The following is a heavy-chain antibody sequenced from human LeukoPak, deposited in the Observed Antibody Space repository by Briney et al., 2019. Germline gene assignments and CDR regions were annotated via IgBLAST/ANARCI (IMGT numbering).Heavy chain of an antibody. CDR2: MNPNSGNT. CDR3: ARGRGSSSWYGPDDY. Sequence: GASVKVSCKASGGTFSSYAISWVRQAPGQGLEWMGWMNPNSGNTGYAQKFQGRVTITRNTSISTAYMELSSLRSEDTAVYYCARGRGSSSWYGPDDYWGQGTLVTVSS. V-gene: IGHV1-8*03. D-gene: IGHD6-13*01. J-gene: IGHJ4*02. CDR1: GGTFSSYA.